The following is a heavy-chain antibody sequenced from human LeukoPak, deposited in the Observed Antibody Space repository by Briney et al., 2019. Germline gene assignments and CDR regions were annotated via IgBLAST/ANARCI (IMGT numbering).Heavy chain of an antibody. Sequence: AGGSLRLSCATSGFTFSDYYMSWIRQAPGKGLEWVSYISSSGSPIYYADSVKGRFTISRDNAKNSLFLQMNSLRAEDTAVYYCARGSFLITFGGFIGWGQRTLVTVSS. J-gene: IGHJ4*02. CDR1: GFTFSDYY. D-gene: IGHD3-16*02. V-gene: IGHV3-11*04. CDR2: ISSSGSPI. CDR3: ARGSFLITFGGFIG.